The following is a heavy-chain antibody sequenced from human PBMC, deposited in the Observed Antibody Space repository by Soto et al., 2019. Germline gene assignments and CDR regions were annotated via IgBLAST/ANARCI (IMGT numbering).Heavy chain of an antibody. D-gene: IGHD2-2*01. CDR2: IYYSGST. CDR3: SCLHHQLDVFSY. V-gene: IGHV4-31*03. CDR1: GGSISRGGYY. J-gene: IGHJ4*02. Sequence: SETLSLTCTVSGGSISRGGYYWSWIRQHPGKGLEWIGYIYYSGSTYYNPSLKSRVTISVDTSKNQFSLKLSSVTAADTAVYYCSCLHHQLDVFSYWGQRTLVTVSS.